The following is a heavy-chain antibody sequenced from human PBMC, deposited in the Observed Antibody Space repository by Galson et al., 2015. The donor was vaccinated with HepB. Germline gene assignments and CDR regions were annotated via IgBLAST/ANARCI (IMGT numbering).Heavy chain of an antibody. V-gene: IGHV6-1*01. D-gene: IGHD5-24*01. CDR1: GDSVSSNSAA. CDR2: AYYRSKWYN. J-gene: IGHJ4*02. CDR3: ARDSEMATIQFDY. Sequence: CAISGDSVSSNSAAWNWIRQSPSRGLEWLGRAYYRSKWYNDYAVSVKSRITINPDTSKNQFYLQLNSVTPEDTAVYYCARDSEMATIQFDYWGQGTLVTVSS.